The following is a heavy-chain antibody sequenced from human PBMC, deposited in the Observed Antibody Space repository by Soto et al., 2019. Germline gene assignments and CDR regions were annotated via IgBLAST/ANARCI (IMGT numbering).Heavy chain of an antibody. CDR3: AKVRVILVARGYFDL. D-gene: IGHD3-22*01. CDR1: GFTFTSYA. J-gene: IGHJ2*01. CDR2: ITSGGGSTA. Sequence: RRLSCAASGFTFTSYAMSWVRQAPGKGLEWVSAITSGGGSTAYYADSVKGRFTISRDNSNNTVFLQMNSLRAEDTALYYCAKVRVILVARGYFDLWGRGTLVTVSS. V-gene: IGHV3-23*01.